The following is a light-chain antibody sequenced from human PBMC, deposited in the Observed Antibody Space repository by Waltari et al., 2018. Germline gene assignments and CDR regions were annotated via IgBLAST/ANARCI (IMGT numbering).Light chain of an antibody. CDR3: STWDDGLYGVV. V-gene: IGLV1-44*01. CDR1: RPNIGSHS. Sequence: QSVLTQSPSASGTPGQSVTISCSGSRPNIGSHSVNWYQQLAGTAPKLLIYRNTERPSEVPDRFSGSKSGTSASLAISGLQSEDEGDYYCSTWDDGLYGVVFGGGTTVTVL. CDR2: RNT. J-gene: IGLJ3*02.